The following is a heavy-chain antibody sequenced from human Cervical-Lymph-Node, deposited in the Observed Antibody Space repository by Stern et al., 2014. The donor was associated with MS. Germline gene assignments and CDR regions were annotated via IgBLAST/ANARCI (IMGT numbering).Heavy chain of an antibody. CDR1: GLSVSTYV. Sequence: VQLVESGGGVVQPGRPLRLSCKASGLSVSTYVMHWVRQAPGKGLELLALIWHDGSQKHYADSVRGRFTISRDNSKDTVFLQMNGLRAEDTAVYFCARGHYYDFWSGFCLDSWGQGALVTVSS. CDR2: IWHDGSQK. V-gene: IGHV3-33*01. D-gene: IGHD3-3*01. CDR3: ARGHYYDFWSGFCLDS. J-gene: IGHJ4*02.